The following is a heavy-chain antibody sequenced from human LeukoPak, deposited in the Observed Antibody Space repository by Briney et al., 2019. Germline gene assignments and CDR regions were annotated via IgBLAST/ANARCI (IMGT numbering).Heavy chain of an antibody. CDR3: ARDPKLTYYFDY. Sequence: PGGSLRLSCAASGFTFSSYAMRWVRQAPGKGLEWVAAISYDGSNKYYADSVKGRFTISRDNYKNTLYQQMNSLRAEDTAVYYCARDPKLTYYFDYWGQGTLVTVSS. CDR1: GFTFSSYA. CDR2: ISYDGSNK. D-gene: IGHD4-23*01. J-gene: IGHJ4*02. V-gene: IGHV3-30*04.